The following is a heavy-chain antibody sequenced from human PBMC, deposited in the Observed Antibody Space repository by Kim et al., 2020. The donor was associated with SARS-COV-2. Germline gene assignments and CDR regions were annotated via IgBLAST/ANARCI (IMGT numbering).Heavy chain of an antibody. D-gene: IGHD4-17*01. V-gene: IGHV3-30*01. CDR3: ARGGYGDYFDLDY. Sequence: CADSVEGRFTISRYNSKNALYLQMNSLRAEDTAVYYCARGGYGDYFDLDYWGQGTLVTVSS. J-gene: IGHJ4*02.